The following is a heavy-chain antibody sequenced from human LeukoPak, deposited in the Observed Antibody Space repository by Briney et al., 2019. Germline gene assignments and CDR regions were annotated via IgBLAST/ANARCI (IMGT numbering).Heavy chain of an antibody. D-gene: IGHD4-17*01. CDR2: IYYSGST. V-gene: IGHV4-39*07. CDR3: ARGRRTTATTPRVYYYYMDV. CDR1: GGSISSSSYY. J-gene: IGHJ6*03. Sequence: SETLSLTYAASGGSISSSSYYWGWIRQPPGKGLEWIGSIYYSGSTYYKSSLKSRVTISVDTSKNQFSLKLSSVTAADTAVYYCARGRRTTATTPRVYYYYMDVWGKGTTVTVSS.